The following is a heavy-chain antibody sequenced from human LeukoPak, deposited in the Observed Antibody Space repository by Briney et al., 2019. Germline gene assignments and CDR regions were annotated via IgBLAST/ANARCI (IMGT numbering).Heavy chain of an antibody. V-gene: IGHV2-70*01. CDR1: GFSLSTSGMC. D-gene: IGHD6-13*01. Sequence: QSGPTLVNPTQTLTLTCTFSGFSLSTSGMCVSWIRQPPGKALEWLALIDWDDDKYYITSLKTRLTISKDTSKNQVVLTMTNMDPVDTATYYCARSHQPIAAAPFDYWGQGTLVTVSS. CDR2: IDWDDDK. CDR3: ARSHQPIAAAPFDY. J-gene: IGHJ4*02.